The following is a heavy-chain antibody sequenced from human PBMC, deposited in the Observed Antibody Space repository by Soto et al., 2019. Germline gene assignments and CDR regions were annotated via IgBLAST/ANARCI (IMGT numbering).Heavy chain of an antibody. Sequence: GSLRLACTASGFAVSTSYMMWVRQAPGKGLECVSITYTGGSTHYADSVKGRFTVSRDDSRNTLYLQMTSLRAEDTDVYYCARDPPITSDYAMDVWGQGTKVTVSS. V-gene: IGHV3-53*01. CDR1: GFAVSTSY. J-gene: IGHJ6*02. CDR2: TYTGGST. D-gene: IGHD1-20*01. CDR3: ARDPPITSDYAMDV.